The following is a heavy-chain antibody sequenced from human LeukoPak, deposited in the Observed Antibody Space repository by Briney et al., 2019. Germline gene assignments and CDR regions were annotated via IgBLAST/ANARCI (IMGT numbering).Heavy chain of an antibody. J-gene: IGHJ6*03. CDR3: ARRIYSGTVRHLLYSFMDV. CDR2: ISNNGKT. V-gene: IGHV4-59*08. D-gene: IGHD2-21*01. Sequence: SETLSLTCTVSGASISSSSWTWIRQSPGKGLESLGFISNNGKTKYKSSFEGRVSMSLDTSKSQFSLTLSSVTAADTAVYFCARRIYSGTVRHLLYSFMDVWGKGATVIVS. CDR1: GASISSSS.